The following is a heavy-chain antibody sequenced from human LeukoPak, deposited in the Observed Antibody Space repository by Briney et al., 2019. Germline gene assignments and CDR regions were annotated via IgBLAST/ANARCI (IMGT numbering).Heavy chain of an antibody. V-gene: IGHV4-59*01. CDR2: IYYSGST. D-gene: IGHD2-2*01. CDR3: ARARGYCSSTSCFYYYYGMDV. J-gene: IGHJ6*02. Sequence: SETLSLTCTVSGGSISSYYWSWIRQPPGKGLEWIGYIYYSGSTNYNPSLKSRVTISVDTSKNQFSLKLSSETAADTAVYYCARARGYCSSTSCFYYYYGMDVWGQGTTVTVSS. CDR1: GGSISSYY.